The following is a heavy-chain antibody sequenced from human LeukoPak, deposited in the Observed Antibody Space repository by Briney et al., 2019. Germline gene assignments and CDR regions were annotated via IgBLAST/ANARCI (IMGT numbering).Heavy chain of an antibody. CDR3: VGLGYCTSTKCYSSDY. CDR2: IRYDGSNK. D-gene: IGHD2-2*02. J-gene: IGHJ4*02. CDR1: GFTFSSYG. Sequence: GGSLRLSCAASGFTFSSYGMHWVRQAPGKGLEWVAFIRYDGSNKYYADSVKGRFTISRDNSKNTLYLQMNSLRAEDTAVYYCVGLGYCTSTKCYSSDYWGQGTLVTVSS. V-gene: IGHV3-30*02.